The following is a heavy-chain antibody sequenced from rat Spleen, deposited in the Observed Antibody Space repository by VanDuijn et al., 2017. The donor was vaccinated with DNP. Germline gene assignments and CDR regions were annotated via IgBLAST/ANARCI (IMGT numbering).Heavy chain of an antibody. Sequence: EVQLVETGGGLVQPGRSLKLSCVASGFTFSSYWMYWIRQAPGKGLEWVASINTDGGSTYYPDSVKGRFTISRDNAEHTVYLQMNSLRSEDTATYYCAKVAGYYFDYWGQGVMVTVSS. CDR3: AKVAGYYFDY. D-gene: IGHD1-3*01. J-gene: IGHJ2*01. CDR2: INTDGGST. V-gene: IGHV5-58*01. CDR1: GFTFSSYW.